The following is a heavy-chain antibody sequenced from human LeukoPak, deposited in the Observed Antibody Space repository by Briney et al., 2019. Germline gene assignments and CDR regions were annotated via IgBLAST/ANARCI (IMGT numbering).Heavy chain of an antibody. CDR3: ASLAVAGTGNY. J-gene: IGHJ4*02. D-gene: IGHD6-19*01. CDR1: GFTFSSYA. Sequence: GGSLRLSCAASGFTFSSYAMHWVRQAPGKGLEWVAVISYDGSNKYYADSVKGRFTISRDNSKNTLYLQMNSPRAEDTAVYYCASLAVAGTGNYWGQGTLVTVSS. V-gene: IGHV3-30*04. CDR2: ISYDGSNK.